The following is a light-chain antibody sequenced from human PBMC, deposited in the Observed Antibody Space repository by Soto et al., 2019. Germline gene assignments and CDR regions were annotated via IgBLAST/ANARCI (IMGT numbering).Light chain of an antibody. V-gene: IGLV2-23*02. Sequence: QSVLNQLASVSRSPGQSITISCTGTTSDVGIVSWYQHHPGKAPKLMIHEVTKRPSGVSDRFSGSKSGNSASLTISGLQAEDEADYFCCSFGGSGYVFGTGTKVTVL. CDR3: CSFGGSGYV. CDR2: EVT. J-gene: IGLJ1*01. CDR1: TSDVGI.